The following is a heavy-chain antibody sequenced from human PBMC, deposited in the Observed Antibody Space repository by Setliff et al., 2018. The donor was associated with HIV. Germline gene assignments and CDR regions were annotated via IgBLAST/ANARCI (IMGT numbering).Heavy chain of an antibody. CDR1: GDSTSSSSSY. CDR2: IYYSGST. CDR3: ARTRGYTYGYIDS. D-gene: IGHD5-18*01. J-gene: IGHJ4*02. Sequence: ETLSLTCTVSGDSTSSSSSYWGWISQPPGKGLEWIGSIYYSGSTYYNPSLKSRVTISVDTSKNQFSLKLNSVTAADTAVYYWARTRGYTYGYIDSWAQGTLVTVSS. V-gene: IGHV4-39*01.